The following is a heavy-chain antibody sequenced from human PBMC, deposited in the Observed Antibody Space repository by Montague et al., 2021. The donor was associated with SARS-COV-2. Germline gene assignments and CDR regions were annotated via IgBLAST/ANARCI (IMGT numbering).Heavy chain of an antibody. D-gene: IGHD3-9*01. Sequence: SETLSLTCTVSGGSITNYYWSRVRQPPGKGLEWIGYVYDNGATKYSTSLESRVTISLATSRNQFSLKLGSVTATDTAVYFCARHGAILPGYLLGAMDVWGQGTTVTVSS. V-gene: IGHV4-59*08. CDR3: ARHGAILPGYLLGAMDV. CDR1: GGSITNYY. J-gene: IGHJ6*02. CDR2: VYDNGAT.